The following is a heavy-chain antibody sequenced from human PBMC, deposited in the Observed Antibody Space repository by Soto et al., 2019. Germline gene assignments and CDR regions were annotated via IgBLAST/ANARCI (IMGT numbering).Heavy chain of an antibody. CDR2: IIPIFVTA. D-gene: IGHD3-22*01. CDR1: GGPFSNYA. Sequence: QVQLVQSGAEVKKPGSSVRVSCKSSGGPFSNYAISWVRQAPGQGLEWMGGIIPIFVTADYPQIFRDRVTITADESTGTAYLELRSLRSEDTAVYYCARDLAPRDRSGYAFALWGQGTMVTVSS. J-gene: IGHJ3*01. CDR3: ARDLAPRDRSGYAFAL. V-gene: IGHV1-69*01.